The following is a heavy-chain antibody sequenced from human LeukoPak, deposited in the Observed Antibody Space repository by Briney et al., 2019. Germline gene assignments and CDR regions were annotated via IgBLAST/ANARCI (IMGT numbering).Heavy chain of an antibody. CDR2: IYYSGST. J-gene: IGHJ4*02. D-gene: IGHD6-19*01. Sequence: PWETLSLTCTVSGDSISAFYWSWIRQPPGKGLEWIGYIYYSGSTNYNPSLKSRVTISVDTSKSQFSLKLSSVTAADTAVYYCAGLKPVERAGPYYFDYWGQGTLVTVSS. CDR3: AGLKPVERAGPYYFDY. V-gene: IGHV4-59*01. CDR1: GDSISAFY.